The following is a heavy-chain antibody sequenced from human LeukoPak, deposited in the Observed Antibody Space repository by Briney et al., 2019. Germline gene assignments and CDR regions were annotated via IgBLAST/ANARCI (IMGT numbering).Heavy chain of an antibody. CDR1: GGSISSSSYY. J-gene: IGHJ4*02. V-gene: IGHV4-39*07. CDR2: IYYSGST. D-gene: IGHD6-13*01. CDR3: ARGSSKSSIKY. Sequence: SETLSLTCTVSGGSISSSSYYWGWIRQPPGKGLEWIGSIYYSGSTYYNPSLKSRVTISVDTSKNQFSLKLSSVTAADTAVYYCARGSSKSSIKYWGQGTLVTVSS.